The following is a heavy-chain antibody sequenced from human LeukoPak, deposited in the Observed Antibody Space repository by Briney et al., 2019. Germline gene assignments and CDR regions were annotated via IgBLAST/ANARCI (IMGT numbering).Heavy chain of an antibody. D-gene: IGHD1/OR15-1a*01. Sequence: SETLSLTCAVYGGSFSGHYWTWIRQPPGKGLEWIGEVNHSGITNYNLSLKSRVTISADTSKNQFSLKVTSVTAADTAIYYCARARGTGAIDFWGQGTRVTVSS. CDR3: ARARGTGAIDF. V-gene: IGHV4-34*01. CDR1: GGSFSGHY. CDR2: VNHSGIT. J-gene: IGHJ4*02.